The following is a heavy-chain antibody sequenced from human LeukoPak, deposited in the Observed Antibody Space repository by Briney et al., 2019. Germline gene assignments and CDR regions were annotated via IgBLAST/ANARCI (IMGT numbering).Heavy chain of an antibody. Sequence: ASVKVSCKASGGTFSSYAISWVRQAPGQGLEWMGWINPNSGGTNYAQKVQGWVTMTRDTSISTAYMELSRLRSDDTAVYYCARDSPYQLLGSLDYWGQGTLVTVSS. CDR2: INPNSGGT. J-gene: IGHJ4*02. CDR1: GGTFSSYA. D-gene: IGHD2-2*01. V-gene: IGHV1-2*04. CDR3: ARDSPYQLLGSLDY.